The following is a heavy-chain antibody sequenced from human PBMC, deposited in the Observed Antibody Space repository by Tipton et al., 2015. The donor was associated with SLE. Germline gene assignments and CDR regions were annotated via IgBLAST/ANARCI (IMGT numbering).Heavy chain of an antibody. D-gene: IGHD3-16*02. CDR2: ISYDASHK. CDR1: GFNFSSYA. CDR3: ARELAGGVVAPFDY. V-gene: IGHV3-30*04. J-gene: IGHJ4*02. Sequence: SLRLSCAASGFNFSSYALHWVRPAPGKGLEWLSVISYDASHKYYAYSGRGRFTTSRDNSKNILSLQRNTLRVEDTALYFCARELAGGVVAPFDYWGQGTLVTVSS.